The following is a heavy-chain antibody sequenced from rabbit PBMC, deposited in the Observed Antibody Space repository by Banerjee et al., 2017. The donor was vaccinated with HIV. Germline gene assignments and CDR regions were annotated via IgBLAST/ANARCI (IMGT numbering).Heavy chain of an antibody. V-gene: IGHV1S40*01. CDR2: IDTASSGTT. CDR3: ARGGIDYTYDYAGYVPYGMDL. J-gene: IGHJ6*01. Sequence: QSLEESGGDLVKPGASLTLTCTASGFSFSSNYWMCWVRQAPGKGLEWIACIDTASSGTTYYASWAQGRFTISKTSSTTVTLQMTTLTAADTATYFCARGGIDYTYDYAGYVPYGMDLWGPGTLVTVS. CDR1: GFSFSSNYW. D-gene: IGHD6-1*01.